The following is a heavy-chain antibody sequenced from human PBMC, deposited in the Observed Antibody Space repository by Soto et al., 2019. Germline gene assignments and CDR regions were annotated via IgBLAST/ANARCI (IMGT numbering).Heavy chain of an antibody. V-gene: IGHV4-39*01. Sequence: PSETLSLTCTVAGGSISSSSYYWGWIRQPPGKGLEWIGSIYYSGSTYYNPSLKSRVTISVDTSKNQFSLKLSSVTAADTAVYYCARGVRPSPLSLEYWGQGTLVTVSS. J-gene: IGHJ4*02. D-gene: IGHD3-10*01. CDR2: IYYSGST. CDR1: GGSISSSSYY. CDR3: ARGVRPSPLSLEY.